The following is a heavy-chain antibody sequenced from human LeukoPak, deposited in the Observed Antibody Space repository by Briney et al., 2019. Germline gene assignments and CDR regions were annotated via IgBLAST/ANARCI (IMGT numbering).Heavy chain of an antibody. J-gene: IGHJ4*02. D-gene: IGHD3-10*01. CDR1: GVSFSGYY. Sequence: SETLSLTCAVYGVSFSGYYWSWIRQPPGKGLEWIGEINHSGSTNYNPSLKSRVTISVDTSKNQFSLKLSSVTAADTAVYYCARLRRYYGSGSWGQGTLVTVSS. CDR2: INHSGST. CDR3: ARLRRYYGSGS. V-gene: IGHV4-34*01.